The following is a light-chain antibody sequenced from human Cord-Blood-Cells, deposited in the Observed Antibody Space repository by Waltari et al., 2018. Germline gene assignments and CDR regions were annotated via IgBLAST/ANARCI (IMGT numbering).Light chain of an antibody. CDR3: QQYDNLPCT. Sequence: DIKMTQSPSSLSASVGDRVTITCQASQDISNYLNWYQQKPGKAPKLLIYDASNLGTGVPSRFSGSGSGTDFTLSISSLKPEDTASYYCQQYDNLPCTFGQGTKLEIK. CDR2: DAS. CDR1: QDISNY. J-gene: IGKJ2*02. V-gene: IGKV1-33*01.